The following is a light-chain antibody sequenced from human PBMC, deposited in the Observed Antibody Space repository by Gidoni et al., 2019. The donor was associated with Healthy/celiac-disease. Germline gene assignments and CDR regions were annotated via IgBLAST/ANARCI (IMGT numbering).Light chain of an antibody. Sequence: DIQMTQSPSTLSASVGERVTITCRASQSISSWLAWYQQKPGKAHKLLIYDASSLESGVPSRFSGSGSGTEFTLTISSLQPDDFATYYCQQYNSYSWTFGQGTKVEIK. CDR3: QQYNSYSWT. J-gene: IGKJ1*01. CDR2: DAS. CDR1: QSISSW. V-gene: IGKV1-5*01.